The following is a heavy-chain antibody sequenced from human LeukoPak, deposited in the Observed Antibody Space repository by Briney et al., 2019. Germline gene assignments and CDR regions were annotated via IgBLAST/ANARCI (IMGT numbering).Heavy chain of an antibody. D-gene: IGHD3-22*01. CDR3: AKDRYYYDSSGYSQFGYYFDY. CDR1: GFTFDDYA. J-gene: IGHJ4*02. Sequence: GGSLRLSCAASGFTFDDYAMHWVRQAPGKGLEWVSGISWNSGSIGYADSVKGRFTISRDNSKNTLCLQMNSLRAEDTAVYYCAKDRYYYDSSGYSQFGYYFDYWGQGTLVTVSS. V-gene: IGHV3-9*01. CDR2: ISWNSGSI.